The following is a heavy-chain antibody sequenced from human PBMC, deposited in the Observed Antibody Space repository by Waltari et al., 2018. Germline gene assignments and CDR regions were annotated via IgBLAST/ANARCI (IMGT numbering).Heavy chain of an antibody. CDR2: IIPIFGTA. CDR1: GGTFSSYA. D-gene: IGHD5-12*01. CDR3: ARASMKDGRDGYTQWDY. J-gene: IGHJ4*02. V-gene: IGHV1-69*05. Sequence: QVQLVQSGAEVKKPGSSVKVSCKASGGTFSSYAISWVRQAPGQGLEWLGGIIPIFGTANYAQKFQGRGTITTDESTSTAYMELSSLRSEDTAVYYWARASMKDGRDGYTQWDYWGQGTLVTVSS.